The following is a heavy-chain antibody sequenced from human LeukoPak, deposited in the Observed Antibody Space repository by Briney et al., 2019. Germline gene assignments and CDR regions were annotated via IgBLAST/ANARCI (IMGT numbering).Heavy chain of an antibody. CDR1: GYTFTSYA. Sequence: ASVKVSCKASGYTFTSYAMNWVRQAPGQGLEWMGWINTNTGNPTYAQGFTGRFVFSLDTSVSTAYLQISSLKAEDTAVYYCARDYYDFWSGYSYYYYYMDVWGKGTTVTVSS. CDR3: ARDYYDFWSGYSYYYYYMDV. V-gene: IGHV7-4-1*02. CDR2: INTNTGNP. J-gene: IGHJ6*03. D-gene: IGHD3-3*01.